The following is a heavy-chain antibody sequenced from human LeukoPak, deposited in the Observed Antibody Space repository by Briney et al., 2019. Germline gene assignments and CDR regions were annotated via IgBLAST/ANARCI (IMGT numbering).Heavy chain of an antibody. D-gene: IGHD3-10*01. CDR3: VPMCYGSGSSCDWFDP. J-gene: IGHJ5*02. V-gene: IGHV3-11*03. CDR2: ISSSSSYT. CDR1: GFTFSSYA. Sequence: PGGSLRPSCAASGFTFSSYAMSWIRQAPGKGLEWVSYISSSSSYTNYADSVKGRFTISRDNDKNSLYLQMNSLRAEDTAVYYCVPMCYGSGSSCDWFDPWGQGTLVTVSS.